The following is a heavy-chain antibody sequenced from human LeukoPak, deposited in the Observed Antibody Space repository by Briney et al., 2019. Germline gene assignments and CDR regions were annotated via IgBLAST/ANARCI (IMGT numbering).Heavy chain of an antibody. D-gene: IGHD3-22*01. V-gene: IGHV3-48*03. CDR3: ARESQSAYYFDSSGYEDAFDI. CDR2: ISSGGSTI. J-gene: IGHJ3*02. CDR1: GFTFSSYE. Sequence: QAGGSLRLSCAASGFTFSSYEMNWVRQAPGKGLEWVSYISSGGSTIYYADSVKGRFTISRDNAKNSLYLEMNSLRAEDTAVYYCARESQSAYYFDSSGYEDAFDIWGQGTMVTVSS.